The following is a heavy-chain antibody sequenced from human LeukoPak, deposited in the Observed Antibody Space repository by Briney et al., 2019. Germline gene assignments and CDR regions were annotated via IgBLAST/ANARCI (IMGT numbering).Heavy chain of an antibody. Sequence: PSETLSLTCTVSGGSISSSSYYWGWIRQPPGKGLEWIGNIYYSGSTYYNPSLKSRVTISVDTSKNQFSLKLSSVTAADTAVYYCARGGSWGGPITRWGQGTLVTVSS. D-gene: IGHD3-10*01. V-gene: IGHV4-39*01. J-gene: IGHJ4*02. CDR2: IYYSGST. CDR3: ARGGSWGGPITR. CDR1: GGSISSSSYY.